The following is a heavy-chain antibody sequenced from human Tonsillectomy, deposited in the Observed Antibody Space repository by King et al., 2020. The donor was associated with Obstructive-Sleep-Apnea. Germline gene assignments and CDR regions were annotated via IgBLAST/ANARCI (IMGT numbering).Heavy chain of an antibody. CDR1: GFTFSSYW. V-gene: IGHV3-7*01. D-gene: IGHD2-21*02. Sequence: VQLVESGGGLVQPGGSLRLSCAASGFTFSSYWMSWVRQAPGKGLEWVANIKQDGSEKYYVDSVKGRFTISRDNAKNSLYLQMNSLRAEDTAVYYCARDEEHIVVVTAIQGIDAFDIWGQGTMVTVSS. J-gene: IGHJ3*02. CDR3: ARDEEHIVVVTAIQGIDAFDI. CDR2: IKQDGSEK.